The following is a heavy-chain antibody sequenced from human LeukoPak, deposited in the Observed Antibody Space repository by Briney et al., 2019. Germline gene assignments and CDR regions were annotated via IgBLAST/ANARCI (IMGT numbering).Heavy chain of an antibody. V-gene: IGHV3-21*01. D-gene: IGHD6-13*01. CDR1: GFTFSSYS. J-gene: IGHJ4*02. CDR2: ISSSSSYI. CDR3: ARDLGAAAPGGDEGY. Sequence: GGSLRLSCAASGFTFSSYSMNWVRQAPGKGLEWVSSISSSSSYIYYADSVKGRFTISRDNAKNSLYLQMNSLRAEDTAVYYCARDLGAAAPGGDEGYSGQGTLVTVSS.